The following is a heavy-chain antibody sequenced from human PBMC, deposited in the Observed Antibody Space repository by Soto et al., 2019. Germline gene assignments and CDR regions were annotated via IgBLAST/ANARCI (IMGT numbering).Heavy chain of an antibody. CDR2: MSYDGSDK. D-gene: IGHD1-1*01. CDR1: GFSFRSYA. Sequence: QVQLVESGGGVVQPGRSLRLSCAASGFSFRSYAMHWVRQAPGKGLEWVAVMSYDGSDKDYADSVKGRFTISRDNSKNTLYLQMSSLRAQDTAVYYCARARLGTRALEYWGQGTLVTVSS. CDR3: ARARLGTRALEY. J-gene: IGHJ4*02. V-gene: IGHV3-30-3*01.